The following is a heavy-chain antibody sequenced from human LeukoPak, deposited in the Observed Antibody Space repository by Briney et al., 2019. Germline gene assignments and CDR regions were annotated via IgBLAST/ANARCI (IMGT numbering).Heavy chain of an antibody. D-gene: IGHD6-13*01. Sequence: PSETLSLTCAVYGGSFSGSYWTWIRQPPGKGLEWIGEINHSGSTNYNPSLKSRVTISLDTSKNQFSLRLSSVTAADTAVYYCARGTIAAAGPGWFDPWGQGTLVTVSS. CDR2: INHSGST. CDR1: GGSFSGSY. V-gene: IGHV4-34*01. CDR3: ARGTIAAAGPGWFDP. J-gene: IGHJ5*02.